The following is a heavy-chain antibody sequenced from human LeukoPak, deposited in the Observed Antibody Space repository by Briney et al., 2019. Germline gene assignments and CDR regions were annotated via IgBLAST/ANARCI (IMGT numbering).Heavy chain of an antibody. V-gene: IGHV4-30-4*07. CDR1: GGSISSGSYS. Sequence: SETLSLTCAVSGGSISSGSYSWSWIRQPPGKGLEWIGYIYNSGSTYYNPSLKSRVTISVDTSKNQFSLKLSSVTAADTAVYYCASLEQYCSGGSCYSFDYWGQGTLVTVSS. J-gene: IGHJ4*02. CDR2: IYNSGST. D-gene: IGHD2-15*01. CDR3: ASLEQYCSGGSCYSFDY.